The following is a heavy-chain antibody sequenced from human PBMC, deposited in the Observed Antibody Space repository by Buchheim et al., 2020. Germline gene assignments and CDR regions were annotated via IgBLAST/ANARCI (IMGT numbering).Heavy chain of an antibody. V-gene: IGHV3-30*03. CDR1: GFTFNNYG. J-gene: IGHJ4*02. D-gene: IGHD3-16*01. CDR3: ARSAPSSYYFDY. Sequence: QVQLVESGGGVVQPGTSLRLSCAASGFTFNNYGMHWVRQAPGKGLEWVAVVSFDGSNKYYADSVKGRFTISRDNSKNTLYLQMNSLRLEDTAVYYCARSAPSSYYFDYWGQGTL. CDR2: VSFDGSNK.